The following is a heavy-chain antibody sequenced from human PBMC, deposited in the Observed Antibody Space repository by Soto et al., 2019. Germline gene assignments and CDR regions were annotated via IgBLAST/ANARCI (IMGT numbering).Heavy chain of an antibody. CDR1: GGSISSYY. D-gene: IGHD6-19*01. CDR2: IYYSGST. J-gene: IGHJ4*02. V-gene: IGHV4-59*01. Sequence: PSETLSLTCTVSGGSISSYYWSWIRQPPGKGLEWIGYIYYSGSTNYSPSLKSRVTISVDTSKNQFSLKLSSVTAADTAVYYCARGKYSSGYPSFDYWGQGTLVTVSS. CDR3: ARGKYSSGYPSFDY.